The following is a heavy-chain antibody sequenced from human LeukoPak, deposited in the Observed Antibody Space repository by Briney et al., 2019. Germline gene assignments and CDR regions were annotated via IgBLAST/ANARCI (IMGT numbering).Heavy chain of an antibody. CDR1: GGSISSSSYY. J-gene: IGHJ6*03. CDR3: ARHTYYDFWSGYYSHYYMDV. CDR2: IYYSGST. Sequence: SETLSLTCTVSGGSISSSSYYWGWIRQPPGKGLEWIGSIYYSGSTYYHPSLKSRVTISVDTPKNQFSLRLSSVTAEDTAVYYCARHTYYDFWSGYYSHYYMDVWGKGTTVTVSS. D-gene: IGHD3-3*01. V-gene: IGHV4-39*01.